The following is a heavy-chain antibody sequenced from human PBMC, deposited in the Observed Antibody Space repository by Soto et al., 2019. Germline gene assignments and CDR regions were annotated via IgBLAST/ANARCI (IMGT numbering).Heavy chain of an antibody. CDR3: AHTWGLPFDY. D-gene: IGHD3-16*01. J-gene: IGHJ4*02. CDR2: FYWDDDK. Sequence: QITLKESRPTLVKPTQTLTLTCTYSGFSLRTTGVGVGWIRQPPGKALEWLGIFYWDDDKRYSPSLKNRLTLXXDISKSQVVLTLTNMDPVDTATYYCAHTWGLPFDYWGQGTLVIVSS. V-gene: IGHV2-5*02. CDR1: GFSLRTTGVG.